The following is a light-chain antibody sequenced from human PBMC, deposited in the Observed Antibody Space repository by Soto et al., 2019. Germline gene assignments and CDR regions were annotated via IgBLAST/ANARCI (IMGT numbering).Light chain of an antibody. CDR2: GAS. CDR1: QSVSSN. J-gene: IGKJ4*01. V-gene: IGKV3-15*01. CDR3: XXXXXXXLX. Sequence: EIVVTQSPATLSVSPGERATLSCRASQSVSSNLAWYQQKPGQAPRLLIYGASTRATGLPARFSGSGSGTEFTLTISSLQSXXXXXXXXXXXXXXXLXXGXGTKVEIK.